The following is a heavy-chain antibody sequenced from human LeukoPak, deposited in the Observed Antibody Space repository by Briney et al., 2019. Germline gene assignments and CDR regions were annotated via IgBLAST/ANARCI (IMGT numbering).Heavy chain of an antibody. Sequence: PGGSLRLSCAVSGFTFSSYAMSWVRQAPGKGPEWVSAINGGGGTTSYADSVKGRFTISRDNSKDTLYLQMNSLRAEDTAVYYCARGVAVSSRIAAVWGQGTLVTVSS. CDR2: INGGGGTT. J-gene: IGHJ4*02. CDR1: GFTFSSYA. D-gene: IGHD6-13*01. CDR3: ARGVAVSSRIAAV. V-gene: IGHV3-23*01.